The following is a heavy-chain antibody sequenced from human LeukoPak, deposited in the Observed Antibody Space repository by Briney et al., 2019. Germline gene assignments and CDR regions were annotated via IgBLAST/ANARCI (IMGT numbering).Heavy chain of an antibody. J-gene: IGHJ4*02. CDR3: ARGRQKHTVTPGGY. V-gene: IGHV3-21*01. D-gene: IGHD4-17*01. Sequence: PGGSLRLSCAASGFTFSSYSMNWVRQAPGKGLEWVSSISSSSSYIYYADSVKGRFTISRDNAKNSLYLQMNSLRAEDTAVYYCARGRQKHTVTPGGYWGQGTLVTVSS. CDR2: ISSSSSYI. CDR1: GFTFSSYS.